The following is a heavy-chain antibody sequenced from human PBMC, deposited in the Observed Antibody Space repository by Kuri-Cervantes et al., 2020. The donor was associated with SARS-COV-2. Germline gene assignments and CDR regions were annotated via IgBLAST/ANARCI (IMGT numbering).Heavy chain of an antibody. V-gene: IGHV4-39*01. CDR1: GGSISSSGHY. CDR2: IYFSGST. D-gene: IGHD3-9*01. CDR3: GRQASDWHIDY. Sequence: SETLSLTCSVSGGSISSSGHYWGWVRQPPGKGLEWIGSIYFSGSTYYTPSPKSRVTIPVDTSKNQFSLKLTSVTATDTAVYYCGRQASDWHIDYWGQGTLVTVSS. J-gene: IGHJ4*02.